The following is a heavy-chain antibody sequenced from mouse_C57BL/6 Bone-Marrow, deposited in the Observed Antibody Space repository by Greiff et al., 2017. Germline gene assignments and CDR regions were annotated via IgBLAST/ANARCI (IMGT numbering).Heavy chain of an antibody. J-gene: IGHJ4*01. CDR1: GYTFTSYW. CDR3: ARSYYGNYDAMDY. V-gene: IGHV1-50*01. D-gene: IGHD2-10*01. Sequence: QVQLQQPGAELVKPGASVKLSCKASGYTFTSYWMQWVKQRPGQGLEWIGEIDPSDSYTNYNHKFKGKATLTVDTSSSTAYMQLSSLTSEDSAVYYCARSYYGNYDAMDYWGQGTSVTVSS. CDR2: IDPSDSYT.